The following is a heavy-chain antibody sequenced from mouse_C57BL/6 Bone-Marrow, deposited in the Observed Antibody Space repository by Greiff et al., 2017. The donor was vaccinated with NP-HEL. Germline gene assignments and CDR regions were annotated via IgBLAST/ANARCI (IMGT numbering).Heavy chain of an antibody. J-gene: IGHJ3*01. V-gene: IGHV1-81*01. Sequence: VKLLESGAELARPGASVKLSCKASGYTFTSYGISWVKQRTGQGLEWIGEIYPRSGNTYYNEKFKGKATLTADKSSSTAYMELRSLTSEDSAVYFCARVEAWFAYWGQGTLVTVSA. D-gene: IGHD1-1*02. CDR3: ARVEAWFAY. CDR2: IYPRSGNT. CDR1: GYTFTSYG.